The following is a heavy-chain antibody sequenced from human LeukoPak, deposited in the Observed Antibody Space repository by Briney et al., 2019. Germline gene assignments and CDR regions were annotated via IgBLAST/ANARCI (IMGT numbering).Heavy chain of an antibody. CDR1: GGSISSYY. J-gene: IGHJ2*01. D-gene: IGHD3-10*01. CDR3: ARDRPGSYWYFDL. V-gene: IGHV4-59*01. CDR2: IYYLGGT. Sequence: SETLSLTCTVSGGSISSYYWSWIRQPPGKGLEWVGHIYYLGGTNYNPSLKSRVTISIDTSKNYFSLKLNSVIAADTAVYYCARDRPGSYWYFDLWGHGTLVTVSS.